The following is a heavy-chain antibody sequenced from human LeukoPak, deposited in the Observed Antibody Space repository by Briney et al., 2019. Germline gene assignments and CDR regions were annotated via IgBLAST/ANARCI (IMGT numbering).Heavy chain of an antibody. V-gene: IGHV3-30*18. CDR2: ISYDGSNK. J-gene: IGHJ6*02. CDR3: AKDRGYSYGYGMDV. D-gene: IGHD5-18*01. CDR1: GLTFSSYG. Sequence: GRSLRLSCAASGLTFSSYGMHWVRQAPGKGLEWVAVISYDGSNKYYADSVKGRFTISRDNSKNTLYLQMNSLRAEDTAVYYCAKDRGYSYGYGMDVWGQGTTVTVSS.